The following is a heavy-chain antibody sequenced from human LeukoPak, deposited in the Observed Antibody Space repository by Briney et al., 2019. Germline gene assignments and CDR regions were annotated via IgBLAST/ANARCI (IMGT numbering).Heavy chain of an antibody. CDR3: AELGITMIGGV. D-gene: IGHD3-10*02. Sequence: GGSLRLSCAASGFTFSNYPMNWVRQAPGKGLEWVSSISTSTSYIYYADSLKGRFTISRDNAKNSLYLQMNSLRAEDRAVYYCAELGITMIGGVWGKGNTVTISS. CDR1: GFTFSNYP. CDR2: ISTSTSYI. V-gene: IGHV3-21*01. J-gene: IGHJ6*04.